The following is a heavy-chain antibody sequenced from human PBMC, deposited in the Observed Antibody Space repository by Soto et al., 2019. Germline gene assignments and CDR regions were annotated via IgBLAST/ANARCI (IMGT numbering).Heavy chain of an antibody. Sequence: SETLSLTCAVSGGSFSGYIWTWIRQTPGKGLQWIGQINHSGSSIYNPSLKNRVTISTMSNNKFSLELSSVTAADTAVYYCTRGLFSGSSYSGSWYYFDSWGQGTMVTVPQ. V-gene: IGHV4-34*01. CDR1: GGSFSGYI. CDR2: INHSGSS. J-gene: IGHJ4*02. CDR3: TRGLFSGSSYSGSWYYFDS. D-gene: IGHD1-26*01.